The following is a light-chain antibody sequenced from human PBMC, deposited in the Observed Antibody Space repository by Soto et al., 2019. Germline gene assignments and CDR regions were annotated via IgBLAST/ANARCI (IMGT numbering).Light chain of an antibody. CDR1: QDISKD. J-gene: IGKJ1*01. CDR3: LQDHDYPRT. Sequence: AIQLTQSPTSLSASVGDRVIITCRASQDISKDLGWYQQKPGKAPKFLIYSATSTQSGVPSTFSGSGSGTDFTLTISSLQPEDFATYYCLQDHDYPRTFGQGTKVDIK. CDR2: SAT. V-gene: IGKV1-6*01.